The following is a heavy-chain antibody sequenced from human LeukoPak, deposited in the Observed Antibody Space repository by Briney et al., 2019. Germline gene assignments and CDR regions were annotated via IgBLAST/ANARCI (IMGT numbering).Heavy chain of an antibody. CDR3: ARDHGSAYYRAPRH. CDR1: GYIFTNYY. V-gene: IGHV1-46*01. Sequence: ASVKVSCKASGYIFTNYYMHWVRQAPGQGLEWMGIINPSSGSTTYAQKFQGRVTMTRDTSTSTVYMELSSLRSEDTAVYYCARDHGSAYYRAPRHWGQGTLVTVSS. J-gene: IGHJ4*02. CDR2: INPSSGST. D-gene: IGHD3-10*01.